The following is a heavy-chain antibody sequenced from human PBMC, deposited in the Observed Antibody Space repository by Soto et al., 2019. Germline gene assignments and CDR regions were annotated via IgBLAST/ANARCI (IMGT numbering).Heavy chain of an antibody. CDR3: ARNMVRGDKINWFDP. CDR1: GGSISSYY. J-gene: IGHJ5*02. CDR2: IYYSGST. D-gene: IGHD3-10*01. V-gene: IGHV4-59*08. Sequence: SETLSLTCTVSGGSISSYYWSWIRQPPGKGLEWIGYIYYSGSTNYNPSLKSRVTISVDTSKNQFSLKLSSVTAADAAVYHCARNMVRGDKINWFDPWGQGTLVTVSS.